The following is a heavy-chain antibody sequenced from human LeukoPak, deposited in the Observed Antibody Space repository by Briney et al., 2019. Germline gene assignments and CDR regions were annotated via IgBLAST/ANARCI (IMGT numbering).Heavy chain of an antibody. Sequence: ASVKVSCKASGYTFTSYGISWVRQAPGQGLEWMGWISAYNGNTNYAQKLQGGVTMTTDTSTSTAYMEQRSLRSDDTAVYYCARDPGYCSSTSCYTWWGQEDWFDPWGQGTLVTVSS. CDR1: GYTFTSYG. D-gene: IGHD2-2*02. V-gene: IGHV1-18*01. CDR2: ISAYNGNT. CDR3: ARDPGYCSSTSCYTWWGQEDWFDP. J-gene: IGHJ5*02.